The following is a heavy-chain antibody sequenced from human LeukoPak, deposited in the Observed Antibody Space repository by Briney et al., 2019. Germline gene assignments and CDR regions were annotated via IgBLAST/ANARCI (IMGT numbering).Heavy chain of an antibody. J-gene: IGHJ6*02. CDR2: ISSSSSTI. D-gene: IGHD4-17*01. Sequence: PGGSLRLSCAASGFTFSSYSMNWVRQAPGKGLEWVSYISSSSSTIYYADSVKGRFTISRDNAKNSLYLQTNSLRDEDTAVYYCARALLTTVTTDYYYGMDVWGQGTTVTVSS. CDR3: ARALLTTVTTDYYYGMDV. V-gene: IGHV3-48*02. CDR1: GFTFSSYS.